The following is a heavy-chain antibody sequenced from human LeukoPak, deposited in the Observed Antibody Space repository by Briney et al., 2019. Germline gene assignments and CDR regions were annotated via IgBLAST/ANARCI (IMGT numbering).Heavy chain of an antibody. Sequence: SETLSLTCTVSGGSISSYYWSWIRQPPGKGLEWIGYIYYSGNTNYNPSLKSRVTISVDTSKNQFSLKLSSVTAADTAVYYCARGDSEEGDYWGQGTLVTVSS. CDR1: GGSISSYY. V-gene: IGHV4-59*01. CDR2: IYYSGNT. J-gene: IGHJ4*02. CDR3: ARGDSEEGDY. D-gene: IGHD1-26*01.